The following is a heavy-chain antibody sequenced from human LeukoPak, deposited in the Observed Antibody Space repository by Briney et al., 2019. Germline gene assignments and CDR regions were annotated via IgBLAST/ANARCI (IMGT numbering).Heavy chain of an antibody. CDR2: IKQDESEK. CDR1: GFTFSTYS. V-gene: IGHV3-7*03. CDR3: ARDGRVVVPAAIVWSY. D-gene: IGHD2-2*01. Sequence: GGSLRLSCAASGFTFSTYSMSWVRQAPGKGLEWVAIIKQDESEKYYVDSVKGRFTISRDNAKNSLYLQMNSLRADDTAVYYCARDGRVVVPAAIVWSYWGQGTLVTVSS. J-gene: IGHJ4*02.